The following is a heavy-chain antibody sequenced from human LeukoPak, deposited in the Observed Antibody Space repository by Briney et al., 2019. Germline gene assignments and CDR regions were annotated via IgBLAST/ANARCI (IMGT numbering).Heavy chain of an antibody. V-gene: IGHV4-61*02. Sequence: KPSETLSLTCTVSGGSISSGSYYWSWIRQPAGKGLEWIGRIYTSGSTNYNPSLKSRVTISVDTSKNQFSLKLSSVTAADTAVYYCARVVPAGDAFDIWGQGTMVTVSS. CDR2: IYTSGST. D-gene: IGHD2-2*01. CDR1: GGSISSGSYY. J-gene: IGHJ3*02. CDR3: ARVVPAGDAFDI.